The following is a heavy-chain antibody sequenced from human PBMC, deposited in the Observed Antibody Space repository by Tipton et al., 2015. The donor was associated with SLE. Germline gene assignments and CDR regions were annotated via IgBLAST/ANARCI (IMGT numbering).Heavy chain of an antibody. J-gene: IGHJ4*02. CDR1: GFMFSNHV. Sequence: SLRLSCAAPGFMFSNHVMTWVRQAPGKGLEWVSVISGSGGSAHYADSVKGRFTMSRDNSKNTLFLEMNSLRAEDTAIYFCAKSPGASGYDYFDYWGQGALVTVSS. D-gene: IGHD3-22*01. CDR3: AKSPGASGYDYFDY. CDR2: ISGSGGSA. V-gene: IGHV3-23*01.